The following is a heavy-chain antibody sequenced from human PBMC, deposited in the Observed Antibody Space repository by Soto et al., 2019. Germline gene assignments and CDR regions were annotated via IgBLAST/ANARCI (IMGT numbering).Heavy chain of an antibody. CDR3: VRGYCSTSPCSGDFQF. J-gene: IGHJ1*01. CDR2: IHPSGDT. D-gene: IGHD2-15*01. Sequence: SVQVSCKASGSKFTTYFIPWERQAPGQGIEWMGMIHPSGDTGYAQKFRGRVPMTIDTSTTTADMELRNLTSEDTAVYFSVRGYCSTSPCSGDFQFWGQGALVTVSS. V-gene: IGHV1-46*01. CDR1: GSKFTTYF.